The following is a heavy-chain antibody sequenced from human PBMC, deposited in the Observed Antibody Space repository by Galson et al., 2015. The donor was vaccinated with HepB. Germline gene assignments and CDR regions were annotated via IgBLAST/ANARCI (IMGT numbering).Heavy chain of an antibody. V-gene: IGHV1-18*01. J-gene: IGHJ4*02. Sequence: SVKVSCKASGYTFTSYGISWVRQAPGQGLEWMGWISAYNGNTNYAQKLQGRVTMTTDTSTSTAYMELRSLRSDDTAVYYCARDRPASYSSSWANFDYWGQGTLVTVSS. CDR1: GYTFTSYG. D-gene: IGHD6-13*01. CDR3: ARDRPASYSSSWANFDY. CDR2: ISAYNGNT.